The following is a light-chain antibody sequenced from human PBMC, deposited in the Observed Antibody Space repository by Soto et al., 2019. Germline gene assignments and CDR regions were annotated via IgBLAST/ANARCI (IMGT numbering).Light chain of an antibody. CDR3: QQRSNWPPT. Sequence: EIVLTQSPATLSLSPGERATLSCRASQSVRSYLAWYQQKPGQAPRPLIYDASNRATGIPARFSGSGSATDFTLTISSLEPEDVAVYYCQQRSNWPPTFGQGTKVEIK. V-gene: IGKV3-11*01. CDR2: DAS. CDR1: QSVRSY. J-gene: IGKJ1*01.